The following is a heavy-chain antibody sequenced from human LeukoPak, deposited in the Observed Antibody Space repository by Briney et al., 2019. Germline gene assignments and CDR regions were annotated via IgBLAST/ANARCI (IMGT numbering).Heavy chain of an antibody. CDR2: IKSKTAGGTT. J-gene: IGHJ4*02. V-gene: IGHV3-15*07. CDR1: GLTPSNAW. Sequence: GGSLRLSCAVSGLTPSNAWMNWVRQAPGKGLEWVGRIKSKTAGGTTDFAAPVKGRFTISRDDSKNTLYLQMNSLTSEDTAVYYCTQGSGQYYDYWGQGTLVTVSS. CDR3: TQGSGQYYDY. D-gene: IGHD3-22*01.